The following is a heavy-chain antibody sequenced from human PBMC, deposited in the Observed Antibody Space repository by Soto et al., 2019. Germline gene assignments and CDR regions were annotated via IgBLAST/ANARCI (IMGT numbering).Heavy chain of an antibody. CDR2: IIPIFGTA. J-gene: IGHJ4*02. CDR1: GGTFSSYA. CDR3: ARSATTVRTTDYLGY. Sequence: GASVKVSCKASGGTFSSYAISWVRQAPGQGLEWMGGIIPIFGTANYAQKFQGRVTITADESTSTAYMELSSLRSEDTAVYYCARSATTVRTTDYLGYWGQGPLVTVSS. V-gene: IGHV1-69*13. D-gene: IGHD4-17*01.